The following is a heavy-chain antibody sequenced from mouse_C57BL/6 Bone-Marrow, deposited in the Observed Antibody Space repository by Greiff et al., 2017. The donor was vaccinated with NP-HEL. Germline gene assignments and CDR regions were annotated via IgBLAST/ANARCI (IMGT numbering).Heavy chain of an antibody. V-gene: IGHV1-74*01. CDR2: IHPSDSDT. CDR1: GYTFTSYW. D-gene: IGHD1-2*01. J-gene: IGHJ2*01. CDR3: AIPSHYYGIDY. Sequence: QVQLQQPGAELVKPGASVKVSCKASGYTFTSYWMHWVKQRPGQGLEWIGRIHPSDSDTNYNQKFKGKATLTVDKSSSTAYMQLSSLTSEDSAVYYCAIPSHYYGIDYWGQGTTLTVSS.